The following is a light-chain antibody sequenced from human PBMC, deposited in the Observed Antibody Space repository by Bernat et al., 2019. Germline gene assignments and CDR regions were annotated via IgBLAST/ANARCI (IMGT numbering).Light chain of an antibody. CDR1: QSVSSSY. J-gene: IGKJ1*01. V-gene: IGKV3D-7*01. Sequence: PGERVTLSCRASQSVSSSYLTWYQQKPGQAPRLLIYGASTRATSIPARFSGSGSGTDFTLTISSLQPEDFEVYYCQQDYNLPETFGQGTKVEIK. CDR2: GAS. CDR3: QQDYNLPET.